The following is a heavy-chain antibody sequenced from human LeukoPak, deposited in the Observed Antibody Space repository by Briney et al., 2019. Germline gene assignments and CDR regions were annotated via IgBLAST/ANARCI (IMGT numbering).Heavy chain of an antibody. CDR3: ARSGSTAHDY. V-gene: IGHV4-31*03. J-gene: IGHJ4*02. CDR2: IYYSGST. Sequence: SETLSLTCTVSGGSISSGGYYWSWIRQHPGKGLEWIGYIYYSGSTYYNPSLKSRVTISVDTSKNQFSLKLSSVTAADTAVYYCARSGSTAHDYWGQGILVTVSS. CDR1: GGSISSGGYY. D-gene: IGHD1-26*01.